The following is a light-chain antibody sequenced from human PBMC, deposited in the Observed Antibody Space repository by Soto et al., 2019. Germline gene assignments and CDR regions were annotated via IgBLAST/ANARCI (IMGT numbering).Light chain of an antibody. Sequence: EIVLTQSPGTLSVSPGERATLSCRASQSISSNYLAWYQQKPGQAPSLLIYGASNRATGIPDRFSGSGSGTDFTLTISRLEPEDSAIYDCQQYGSWTFGQGTKVDSK. CDR2: GAS. CDR3: QQYGSWT. CDR1: QSISSNY. J-gene: IGKJ1*01. V-gene: IGKV3-20*01.